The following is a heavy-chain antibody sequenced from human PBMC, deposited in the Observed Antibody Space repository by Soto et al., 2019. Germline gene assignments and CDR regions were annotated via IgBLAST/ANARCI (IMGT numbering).Heavy chain of an antibody. Sequence: EVQLAESGGDFVQPGVSLRLSCVGSGFTFSYYEMNWVRQAPGKGLERVAFISHTDRLTHYPDSVKGRFTISRDNAKNSLYLHMTSLRVEDTAVYYCARDTGRASADLWGQGTLVTVSS. J-gene: IGHJ5*02. V-gene: IGHV3-48*03. CDR3: ARDTGRASADL. CDR2: ISHTDRLT. CDR1: GFTFSYYE. D-gene: IGHD6-13*01.